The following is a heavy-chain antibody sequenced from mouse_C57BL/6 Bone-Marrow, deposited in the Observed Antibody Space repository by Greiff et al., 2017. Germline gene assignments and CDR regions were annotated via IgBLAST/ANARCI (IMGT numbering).Heavy chain of an antibody. D-gene: IGHD2-1*01. CDR3: AGYDYCNPYYFDD. V-gene: IGHV7-3*01. CDR2: IRNKANGSTT. J-gene: IGHJ2*01. Sequence: EVKVVESGGGLVQPGGSLSFSCAASGFTFTDYYMSWVRQPPGKALEWLGFIRNKANGSTTEYSASVKGRFTISRDTSQSILYQQKNAPRAEDSATYYCAGYDYCNPYYFDDWGQGTTLTVSS. CDR1: GFTFTDYY.